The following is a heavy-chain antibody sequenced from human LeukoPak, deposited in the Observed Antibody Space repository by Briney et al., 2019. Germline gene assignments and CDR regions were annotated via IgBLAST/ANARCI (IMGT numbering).Heavy chain of an antibody. CDR3: ARGIAARPAYYYYYMDV. Sequence: ASVKVSCKVSGLSFIELSFHWVRQAPGKGLEWMGGYDPEKDETVYAQKFQGRVTITADESTSTAYMELSSLRSEDTAVYYCARGIAARPAYYYYYMDVWGKGTTVTVSS. CDR1: GLSFIELS. CDR2: YDPEKDET. J-gene: IGHJ6*03. D-gene: IGHD6-6*01. V-gene: IGHV1-24*01.